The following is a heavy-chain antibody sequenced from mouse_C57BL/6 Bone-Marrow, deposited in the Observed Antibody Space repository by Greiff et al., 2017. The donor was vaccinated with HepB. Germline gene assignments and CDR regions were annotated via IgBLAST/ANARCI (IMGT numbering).Heavy chain of an antibody. CDR3: TTSDGYSPFAY. Sequence: EVQLQQSGPELVKPGASVKISCKASGYTFTDYYMNWVKQRPEQGLEWIGWIDPENGDTEYASKFQGKATITADTSSNTAYLQLSSLTSEDTAVYYCTTSDGYSPFAYWGQGTLVTVSA. D-gene: IGHD2-3*01. J-gene: IGHJ3*01. CDR1: GYTFTDYY. V-gene: IGHV14-4*01. CDR2: IDPENGDT.